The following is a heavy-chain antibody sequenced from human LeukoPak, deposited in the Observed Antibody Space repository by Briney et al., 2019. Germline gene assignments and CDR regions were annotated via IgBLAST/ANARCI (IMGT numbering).Heavy chain of an antibody. CDR2: ISSGSSYI. J-gene: IGHJ6*04. D-gene: IGHD3-9*01. V-gene: IGHV3-21*01. Sequence: GGSLRISCAASGFTFSSYSMNWVRQAPGKGLEWVSSISSGSSYIYYADSVKGRFTISRDNAKNSLYLQMNSLRAEDTAVYYCARDLYYVILTPGGRYYYYGMDVWGKGTTVTVSS. CDR1: GFTFSSYS. CDR3: ARDLYYVILTPGGRYYYYGMDV.